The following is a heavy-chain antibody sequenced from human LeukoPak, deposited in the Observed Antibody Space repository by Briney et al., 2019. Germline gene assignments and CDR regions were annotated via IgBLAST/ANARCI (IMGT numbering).Heavy chain of an antibody. J-gene: IGHJ6*02. CDR3: AREGPDSTFYGMDV. V-gene: IGHV4-4*02. CDR1: GGSISSSKW. Sequence: PSETLSLTCAVSGGSISSSKWRSWVRQPPGKGLEWIGEIYDSGTMKYNPSLKSRVTISVDKSENQFSLKLSSVTAADTAVYYCAREGPDSTFYGMDVWGQGTTVTVSS. CDR2: IYDSGTM. D-gene: IGHD6-13*01.